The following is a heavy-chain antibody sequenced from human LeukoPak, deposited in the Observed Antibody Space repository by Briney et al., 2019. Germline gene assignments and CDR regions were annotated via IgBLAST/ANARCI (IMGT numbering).Heavy chain of an antibody. J-gene: IGHJ6*03. V-gene: IGHV4-4*07. CDR3: ATNGYYCMDV. D-gene: IGHD2-8*01. CDR2: IYTSGGT. Sequence: SETLSLTCTVSGGSISSYYWSWIRQPAGKGLEWIGRIYTSGGTNYNPSLKSRITISVDKSQNQFSLKVNSLTAADTAVYYCATNGYYCMDVWGKGTTVTVSS. CDR1: GGSISSYY.